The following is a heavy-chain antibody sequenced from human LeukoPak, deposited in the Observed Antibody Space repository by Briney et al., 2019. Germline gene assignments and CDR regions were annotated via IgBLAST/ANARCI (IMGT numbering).Heavy chain of an antibody. V-gene: IGHV5-51*07. CDR2: IYPGDSDT. Sequence: GESLKISCKGSGYSFTSYWIGWVHQMPGKGLEWMGIIYPGDSDTRYSPSFQGQVTISADKSISTAYLQWSSLKASDTAMYYCARATYDSSGYYLNHFDYWGQGTLVTVSS. D-gene: IGHD3-22*01. CDR1: GYSFTSYW. J-gene: IGHJ4*02. CDR3: ARATYDSSGYYLNHFDY.